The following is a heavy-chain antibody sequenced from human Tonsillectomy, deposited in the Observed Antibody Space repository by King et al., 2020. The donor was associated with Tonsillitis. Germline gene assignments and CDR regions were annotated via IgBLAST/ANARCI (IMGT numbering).Heavy chain of an antibody. V-gene: IGHV4-39*01. D-gene: IGHD3-10*01. CDR3: ARNHYYGSGSSAAFDY. CDR1: GGSISSSSYY. Sequence: QVQLQESGPGLVKPSETLSLTCTVSGGSISSSSYYWGWIRQPPGQGLEWIGSMYYSGSTYNNPSLKSRVTISVDTSKNQFSLKLSSVTAADTAVYYCARNHYYGSGSSAAFDYWGQGTLVTVSS. J-gene: IGHJ4*02. CDR2: MYYSGST.